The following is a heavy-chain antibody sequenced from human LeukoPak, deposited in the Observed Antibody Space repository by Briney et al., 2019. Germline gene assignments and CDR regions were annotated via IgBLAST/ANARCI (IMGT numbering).Heavy chain of an antibody. J-gene: IGHJ5*02. D-gene: IGHD4-17*01. V-gene: IGHV3-23*01. CDR3: AGYGDYVGGYNWFDR. Sequence: AGGSLRLSCAASGLTFSSYAMSWVRQAPGKGREWGSTISGSGGSTYYADSVKGRFTIPRDNSKNTLYMQMNSLRAEDMAVYYCAGYGDYVGGYNWFDRWGQGTLVTVSS. CDR2: ISGSGGST. CDR1: GLTFSSYA.